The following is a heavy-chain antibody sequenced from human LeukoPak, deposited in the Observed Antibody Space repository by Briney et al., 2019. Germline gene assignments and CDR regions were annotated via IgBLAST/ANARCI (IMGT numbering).Heavy chain of an antibody. CDR3: ARDAPMYYGSGSYYKTIYFDY. Sequence: GGSLRLSCAASGFTFSSSPMSWVRQAPGKGLEWVSAIRGSGGSTYYADSVKGRFTISRDNAKNSLYLQMNSLRAEDTAVYYCARDAPMYYGSGSYYKTIYFDYWGQGTLVTVSS. D-gene: IGHD3-10*01. V-gene: IGHV3-23*01. CDR1: GFTFSSSP. J-gene: IGHJ4*02. CDR2: IRGSGGST.